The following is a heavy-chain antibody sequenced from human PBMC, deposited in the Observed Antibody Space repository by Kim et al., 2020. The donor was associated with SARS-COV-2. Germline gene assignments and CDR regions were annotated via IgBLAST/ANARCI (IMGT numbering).Heavy chain of an antibody. V-gene: IGHV3-43*02. Sequence: GGSLRLSCAASGFTFDDYAMHWVRQAPGKGLEWVSLISGDGGSTYYADSVKGRFTISRDNSKNSLYLQMNSLRTEDTALYYCAKDGADILTGYYQHNDAFDIWGQGTMVTVSS. CDR1: GFTFDDYA. CDR3: AKDGADILTGYYQHNDAFDI. D-gene: IGHD3-9*01. J-gene: IGHJ3*02. CDR2: ISGDGGST.